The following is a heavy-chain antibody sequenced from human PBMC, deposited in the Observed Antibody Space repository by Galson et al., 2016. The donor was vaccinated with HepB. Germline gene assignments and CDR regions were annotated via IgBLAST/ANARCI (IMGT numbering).Heavy chain of an antibody. V-gene: IGHV3-11*04. CDR3: ARDRGMGVEGYNPLRY. J-gene: IGHJ4*02. CDR2: ISSSGTSI. D-gene: IGHD5-24*01. Sequence: SLRLSCAASGFTFSDYYMTWIRQAPGKGLEWISYISSSGTSIYYADSVKGRFTISRDNAKNSLYLQMNSLRAEDTALYYCARDRGMGVEGYNPLRYWGQGTPVTVSS. CDR1: GFTFSDYY.